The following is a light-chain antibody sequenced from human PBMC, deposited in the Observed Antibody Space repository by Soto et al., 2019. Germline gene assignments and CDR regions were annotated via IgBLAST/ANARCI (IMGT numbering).Light chain of an antibody. CDR2: GNS. V-gene: IGLV1-40*01. J-gene: IGLJ2*01. CDR3: QSYDSSLSGVV. Sequence: QYVLTQPPSVSGAPGQRVTISCTGSSSNIGAGYDVHWYHQLPGTAPKLLIYGNSNRPSGVPDRFSGSKSGTSASLVITGLQAEDEADYYCQSYDSSLSGVVFGGGTKLTVL. CDR1: SSNIGAGYD.